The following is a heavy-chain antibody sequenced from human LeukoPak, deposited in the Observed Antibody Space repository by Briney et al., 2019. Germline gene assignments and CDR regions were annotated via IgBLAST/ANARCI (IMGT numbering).Heavy chain of an antibody. J-gene: IGHJ3*02. Sequence: SETLSLTCAVYGGSFSGYYWSWIRQPPGKGLEWIGEINHSGSTNYNPSLKSRVTISVDTSKNQFSLKLSSVTAADTAVYYCARGFRYYDSSGFCAFDIWGQGTMVTVSS. V-gene: IGHV4-34*01. CDR3: ARGFRYYDSSGFCAFDI. D-gene: IGHD3-22*01. CDR1: GGSFSGYY. CDR2: INHSGST.